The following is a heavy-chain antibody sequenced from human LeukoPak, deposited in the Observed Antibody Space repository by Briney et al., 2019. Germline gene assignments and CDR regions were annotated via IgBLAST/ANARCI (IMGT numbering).Heavy chain of an antibody. V-gene: IGHV3-23*01. Sequence: GGSPRLSCAASGFTFSSYALSWVRQAPGKGLEWVSAISGSGGSTYYADSVKGRFTISRDNSKNTLYLQMNSLRAEDTAVYYCAKEPLKDYDFWSGYPYWGQGTLVTVSS. CDR3: AKEPLKDYDFWSGYPY. CDR2: ISGSGGST. CDR1: GFTFSSYA. J-gene: IGHJ4*02. D-gene: IGHD3-3*01.